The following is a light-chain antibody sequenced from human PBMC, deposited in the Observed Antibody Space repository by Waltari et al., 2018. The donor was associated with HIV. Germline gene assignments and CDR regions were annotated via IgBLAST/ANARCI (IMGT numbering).Light chain of an antibody. V-gene: IGKV3-15*01. J-gene: IGKJ4*01. CDR1: QSVSSK. CDR3: QQYNDWPPLT. CDR2: AAS. Sequence: EIVLTQSPATLSVSPGERATLSCRASQSVSSKIAWYQQKPGQAPRLLTYAASTRATGIPARFSGSGSGTDFTLTITSLQSEDFAVYCCQQYNDWPPLTFGGGTRVEIK.